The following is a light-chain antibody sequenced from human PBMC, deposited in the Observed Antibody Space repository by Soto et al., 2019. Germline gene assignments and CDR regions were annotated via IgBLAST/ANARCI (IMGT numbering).Light chain of an antibody. CDR1: QGISSY. V-gene: IGKV1-13*02. CDR3: QQYNSYPWT. CDR2: DAS. J-gene: IGKJ1*01. Sequence: AIQFTQSPSSLSASVGDRVTITCRASQGISSYLAWYQQTPGKPPKLLIYDASSLASGVPSRFRGSGSGTEFTLTISSLQPDDFATYYCQQYNSYPWTFGQGTKVDIK.